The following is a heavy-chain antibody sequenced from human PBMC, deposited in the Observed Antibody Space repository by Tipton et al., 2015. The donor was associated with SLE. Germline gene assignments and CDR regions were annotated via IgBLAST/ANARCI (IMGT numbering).Heavy chain of an antibody. D-gene: IGHD3-16*01. J-gene: IGHJ4*02. Sequence: GSLRLSCAASGFTFSDFYMSWIRQAPGKGLEWVSYISSSGSTIYYADSVKGRFTVSRDNSKNTLYLQMNSLRVEDTAVYYCMRDRSRWGDYWGQGTLVTVPS. CDR2: ISSSGSTI. V-gene: IGHV3-11*04. CDR1: GFTFSDFY. CDR3: MRDRSRWGDY.